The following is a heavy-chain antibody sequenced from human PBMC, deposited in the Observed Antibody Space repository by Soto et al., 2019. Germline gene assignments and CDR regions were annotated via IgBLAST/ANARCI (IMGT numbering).Heavy chain of an antibody. J-gene: IGHJ4*02. D-gene: IGHD1-26*01. V-gene: IGHV3-33*01. CDR2: IWYDGSNK. Sequence: GGSLRLSCAASGFTFSSYGMHWVRQAPGKGLEWVAVIWYDGSNKYYADSVKGRFTISRDNSKNTLYLQMNSLRAEDTAVYYCARDKESGSYMYYFDYWGQGTLVTVSS. CDR3: ARDKESGSYMYYFDY. CDR1: GFTFSSYG.